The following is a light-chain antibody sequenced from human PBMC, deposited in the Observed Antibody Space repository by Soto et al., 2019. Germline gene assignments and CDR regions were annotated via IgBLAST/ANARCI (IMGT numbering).Light chain of an antibody. V-gene: IGKV3-11*01. CDR2: DVS. J-gene: IGKJ2*01. Sequence: EIVLTQSPATLSLSPGERATLSCRASQSVSNYLAWYQQKPNQAPRLLIYDVSSRAAGIPARFSGGGSGTDFTLTISSLESEDFAVYYCQLRSNRGNTFGQGTTVEI. CDR1: QSVSNY. CDR3: QLRSNRGNT.